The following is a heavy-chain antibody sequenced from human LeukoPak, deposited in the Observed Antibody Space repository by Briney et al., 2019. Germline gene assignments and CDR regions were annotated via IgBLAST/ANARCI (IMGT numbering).Heavy chain of an antibody. D-gene: IGHD6-13*01. CDR1: GGSISSGGYY. J-gene: IGHJ5*02. CDR2: IYYSGST. Sequence: SQTLSLTCTVSGGSISSGGYYWSWIRQHPGKGLEWIGYIYYSGSTYYNPSLKSRVTISVDTSKYQFSLKLSSVTAADTAVYYCARGLIAAAGIDPWGQGTLVTVSS. CDR3: ARGLIAAAGIDP. V-gene: IGHV4-31*03.